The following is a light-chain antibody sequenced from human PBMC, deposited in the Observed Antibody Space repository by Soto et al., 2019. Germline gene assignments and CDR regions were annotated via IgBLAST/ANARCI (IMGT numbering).Light chain of an antibody. Sequence: DIQMTQSPSSLSASVGDRVTITCRASQSISSYLNWYQQKPGKAPKLLIYAASSLQSGVPSRFSGSGSGTDSTLTISSLQHEDFETYYCQQSYSTPNTLGQGTRLEIK. CDR3: QQSYSTPNT. CDR1: QSISSY. CDR2: AAS. V-gene: IGKV1-39*01. J-gene: IGKJ5*01.